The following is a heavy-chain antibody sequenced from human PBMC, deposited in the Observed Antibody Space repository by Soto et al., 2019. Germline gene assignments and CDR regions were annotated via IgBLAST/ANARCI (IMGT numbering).Heavy chain of an antibody. CDR2: IIPIFGTA. J-gene: IGHJ5*02. V-gene: IGHV1-69*06. D-gene: IGHD2-21*02. CDR1: GGTFSSYA. CDR3: ARGSVVVTRRWFDP. Sequence: GASVKVSCKASGGTFSSYAISWVRQAPGQGLEWMGGIIPIFGTANYAQKFQGRVTITADKSTSTAYMELSSLRSEDTAVYYCARGSVVVTRRWFDPWGQGTLVTVSS.